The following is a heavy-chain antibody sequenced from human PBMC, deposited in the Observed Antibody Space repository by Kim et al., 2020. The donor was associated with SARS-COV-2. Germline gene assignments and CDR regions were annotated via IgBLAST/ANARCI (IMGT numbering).Heavy chain of an antibody. D-gene: IGHD2-2*02. V-gene: IGHV4-34*01. CDR3: ARGRAGVVPAPILGNGPFYDYFSMDV. CDR1: GGSFSGHY. Sequence: SETLSLTCAVYGGSFSGHYWNWIRQPPGKGLEWIGNVHESGITTYTPSLQSRVVISVDTSKNQVSLKLNSVSAADTAFYYCARGRAGVVPAPILGNGPFYDYFSMDVWGHGTSVTVSS. CDR2: VHESGIT. J-gene: IGHJ6*02.